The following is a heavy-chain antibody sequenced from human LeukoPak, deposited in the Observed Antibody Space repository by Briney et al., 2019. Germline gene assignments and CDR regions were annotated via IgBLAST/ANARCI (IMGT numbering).Heavy chain of an antibody. D-gene: IGHD1-26*01. Sequence: GGSLILSCAPSGFTFSRHGMHWVRQAPGKGLEWVAITSNDGSRKYYAHSVEGRFTISRDNSKNTLYLQMNSLRAEDTAVYYCASPLRGWGYFDYWGQGTLVTVSS. CDR3: ASPLRGWGYFDY. J-gene: IGHJ4*02. V-gene: IGHV3-30*03. CDR1: GFTFSRHG. CDR2: TSNDGSRK.